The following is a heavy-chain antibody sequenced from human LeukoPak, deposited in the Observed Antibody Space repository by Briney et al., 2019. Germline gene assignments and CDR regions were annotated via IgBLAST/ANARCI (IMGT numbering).Heavy chain of an antibody. CDR3: ARVRTNWGSGEYYFDY. CDR2: IYTSGST. D-gene: IGHD7-27*01. V-gene: IGHV4-61*02. CDR1: GGSISSGSYY. J-gene: IGHJ4*02. Sequence: SQTLSLTCTVSGGSISSGSYYWSWIRQPAGKGLEWIGRIYTSGSTNYNPSLKSRVTISVDTSKNQFSLKLSSMTAADTAVYYCARVRTNWGSGEYYFDYWGQGTLVTVSS.